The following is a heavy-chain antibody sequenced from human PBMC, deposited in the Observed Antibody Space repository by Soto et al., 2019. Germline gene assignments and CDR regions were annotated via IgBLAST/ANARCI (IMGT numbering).Heavy chain of an antibody. J-gene: IGHJ6*02. CDR2: TYYSGST. D-gene: IGHD1-26*01. CDR3: ARDKVVGYRYYYGMDV. CDR1: GGSISSGGYY. Sequence: QVQLQESGPGLVKPSQTLSLTCTVSGGSISSGGYYCSWIRQHPGKGLEWFGYTYYSGSTYYNPSLKSRVTISVDTSKNQFSLKLSYVTAADTAVYYCARDKVVGYRYYYGMDVWGQGTTVTVSS. V-gene: IGHV4-31*03.